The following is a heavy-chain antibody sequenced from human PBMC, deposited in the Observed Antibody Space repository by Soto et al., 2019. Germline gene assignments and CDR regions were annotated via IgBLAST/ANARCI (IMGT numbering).Heavy chain of an antibody. V-gene: IGHV3-30*04. CDR3: ARGEGSGSFLIDD. D-gene: IGHD1-26*01. Sequence: QVQLVESGGGVVQPGRSLRLYCAASGLTFSSYAMHWVRQAPGKGLEWMAITSDDESRKYYGDSVRGRFTISRDNSKKSMYLKINSLRDADTALFYCARGEGSGSFLIDDWGQGTLVTVSS. CDR1: GLTFSSYA. CDR2: TSDDESRK. J-gene: IGHJ4*02.